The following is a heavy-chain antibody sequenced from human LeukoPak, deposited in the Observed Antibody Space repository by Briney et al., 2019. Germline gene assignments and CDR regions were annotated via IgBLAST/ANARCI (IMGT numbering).Heavy chain of an antibody. V-gene: IGHV1-69*13. J-gene: IGHJ6*02. CDR1: GGTFSSYA. CDR3: ARPIVVAGRRKVSGYYYYYGMDV. CDR2: IIPIFGTA. Sequence: GASVKVSCKDSGGTFSSYAISWVRQAPGQGLEWMGGIIPIFGTANYAQKFQGRVTITADESTSTAYMELSSLRSEDTAVYYCARPIVVAGRRKVSGYYYYYGMDVWGQGTTVTVSS. D-gene: IGHD2-15*01.